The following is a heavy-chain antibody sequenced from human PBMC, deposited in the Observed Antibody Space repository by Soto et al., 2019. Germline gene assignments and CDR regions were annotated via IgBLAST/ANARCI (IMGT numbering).Heavy chain of an antibody. CDR1: GYSISSGYY. Sequence: SETLSLTCAVSGYSISSGYYWGRSRQPPGKGLEWIGSSYHSGSTYDHPSLKSRVAMSIDTSKNQFSLNLTAATATDTAVYYCATVVIPGTRHTDFDSRGQGVSVTVSS. V-gene: IGHV4-38-2*01. J-gene: IGHJ5*01. CDR2: SYHSGST. D-gene: IGHD4-4*01. CDR3: ATVVIPGTRHTDFDS.